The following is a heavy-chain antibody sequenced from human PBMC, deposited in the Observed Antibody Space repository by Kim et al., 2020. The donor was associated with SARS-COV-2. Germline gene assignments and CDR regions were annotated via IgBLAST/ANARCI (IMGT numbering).Heavy chain of an antibody. J-gene: IGHJ4*02. Sequence: NPALKSRVTIYVDTSKNRFSLRLSSVAAADTAVYYCAREPSAAAGTGGDYWGQGTLVTVSS. CDR3: AREPSAAAGTGGDY. V-gene: IGHV4-34*01. D-gene: IGHD6-13*01.